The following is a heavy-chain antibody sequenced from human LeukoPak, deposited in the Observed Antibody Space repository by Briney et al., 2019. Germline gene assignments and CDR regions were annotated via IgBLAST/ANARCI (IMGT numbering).Heavy chain of an antibody. D-gene: IGHD6-19*01. CDR1: GFTFSSYG. V-gene: IGHV3-30*18. CDR3: AKGDGRQWLAGHAFDI. J-gene: IGHJ3*02. CDR2: ISYDGSNK. Sequence: GGSLRLSCAASGFTFSSYGMHWVRQAPGKGLEWVAVISYDGSNKYYADSVKGRFTISRDNSKNTLYLQMNSLRAEDTAVYYCAKGDGRQWLAGHAFDIWGQETMVTVSS.